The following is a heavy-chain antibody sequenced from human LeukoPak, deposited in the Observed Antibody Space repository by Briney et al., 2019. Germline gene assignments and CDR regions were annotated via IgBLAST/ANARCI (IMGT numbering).Heavy chain of an antibody. CDR2: INPNSGGT. J-gene: IGHJ4*02. CDR1: GYTFTGYY. Sequence: ASVKVSCKASGYTFTGYYMHWVRQAPGQGLEWMGWINPNSGGTNYAQKFQGRVTMTRDTSISTVYMELSRLRFDDTAVYYCAREGSGSYAGFDYWGQGTLVTVSS. D-gene: IGHD1-26*01. V-gene: IGHV1-2*02. CDR3: AREGSGSYAGFDY.